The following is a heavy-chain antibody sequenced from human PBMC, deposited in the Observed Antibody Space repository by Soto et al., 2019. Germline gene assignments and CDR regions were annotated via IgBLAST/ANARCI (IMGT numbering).Heavy chain of an antibody. V-gene: IGHV1-69*12. CDR1: GGTFSSYA. CDR3: ARSSGSYWRGGLFDY. Sequence: QVQLVQSGAEVKKPGSSVKVSCKASGGTFSSYAISWVRQAPGQGLEWMGGIIPIFGTANYAQKFQGRVTITADESTSPANMEVSSLRSEDTAVYYCARSSGSYWRGGLFDYWGQGTLVTVSS. J-gene: IGHJ4*02. CDR2: IIPIFGTA. D-gene: IGHD1-26*01.